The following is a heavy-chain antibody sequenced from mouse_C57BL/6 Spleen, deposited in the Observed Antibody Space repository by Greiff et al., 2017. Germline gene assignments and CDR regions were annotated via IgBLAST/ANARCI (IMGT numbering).Heavy chain of an antibody. CDR1: GYAFSSYW. CDR3: AGYSNQLGYAMDY. J-gene: IGHJ4*01. V-gene: IGHV1-80*01. D-gene: IGHD2-5*01. CDR2: IYPGDGDT. Sequence: VQLVESGAELVKPGASVKISCKASGYAFSSYWMNWVKQRPGKGLEWIGQIYPGDGDTNYNGKFKGKATLTADKSSSTAYMQLSSLTSEDSAVYFCAGYSNQLGYAMDYWGQGTSVTVSS.